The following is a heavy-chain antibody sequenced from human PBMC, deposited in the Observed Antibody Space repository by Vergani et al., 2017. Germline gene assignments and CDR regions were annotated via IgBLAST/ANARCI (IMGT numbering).Heavy chain of an antibody. V-gene: IGHV3-23*01. Sequence: EVQLLESGGDLVQPGGSLRLSCAASGFTFSSYAMSWVRQAPGKGLEWVSTLTSSGADTYSADSVKGRFTISRDNYKNTLYLQMNSLRAEDTAVYYCARSGTTYYYYMDVRGKGTTVTVSS. D-gene: IGHD2/OR15-2a*01. CDR3: ARSGTTYYYYMDV. J-gene: IGHJ6*03. CDR2: LTSSGADT. CDR1: GFTFSSYA.